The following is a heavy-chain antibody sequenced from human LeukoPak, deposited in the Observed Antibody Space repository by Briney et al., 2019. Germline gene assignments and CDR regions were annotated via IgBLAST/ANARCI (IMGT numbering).Heavy chain of an antibody. D-gene: IGHD3-10*01. V-gene: IGHV1-18*01. CDR2: ISAYNGNT. J-gene: IGHJ4*02. CDR1: GYTFTSYG. CDR3: AREGAYYGSGNNQYFDY. Sequence: ASVKVSCKASGYTFTSYGISWVRQAPRQGLEWMGWISAYNGNTNYAQKLQGRVTMTTDTSTSTAYMELRSLRSDDTAVYYCAREGAYYGSGNNQYFDYWGQGTLVTVSS.